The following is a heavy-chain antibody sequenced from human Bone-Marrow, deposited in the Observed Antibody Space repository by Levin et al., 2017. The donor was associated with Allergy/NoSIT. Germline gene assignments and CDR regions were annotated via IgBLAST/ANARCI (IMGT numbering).Heavy chain of an antibody. J-gene: IGHJ6*02. CDR2: IIPSFGAT. V-gene: IGHV1-69*13. CDR1: GGSLNNYA. Sequence: ASVKVSCKASGGSLNNYAISWVRQAPGQGLEWMGGIIPSFGATNYAQTFQDRVTITSDESTNRAYMELRGLRSEDTAVYYCARGVRFLEWLSNPRHYYYYGMDVWGQGTTVTVSS. D-gene: IGHD3-3*01. CDR3: ARGVRFLEWLSNPRHYYYYGMDV.